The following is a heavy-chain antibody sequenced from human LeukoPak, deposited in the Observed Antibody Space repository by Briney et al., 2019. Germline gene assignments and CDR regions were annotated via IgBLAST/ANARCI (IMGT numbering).Heavy chain of an antibody. J-gene: IGHJ5*01. CDR3: AKDIVSAGYSSPDS. CDR1: GFTFNYYA. D-gene: IGHD6-19*01. Sequence: GGSLRLSCAASGFTFNYYAMHWVRQAPGKGLEWVSLISWHGGSTYYADSVKGRFTISRDNSKNSLYLQMNSLRPEGTAFYYCAKDIVSAGYSSPDSWGQGTLVTVSS. V-gene: IGHV3-43D*03. CDR2: ISWHGGST.